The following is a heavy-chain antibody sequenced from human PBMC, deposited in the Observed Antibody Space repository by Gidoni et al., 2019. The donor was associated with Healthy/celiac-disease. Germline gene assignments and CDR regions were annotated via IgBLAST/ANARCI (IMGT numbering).Heavy chain of an antibody. CDR1: GGSISSSSYY. Sequence: QLQLQASGPGLVKPSETLSLTCTVSGGSISSSSYYWGWIRQPPGKGLELIGSIYYSGSTYYNPSLKSRVTISVDTSKNQFSLKLSSVTAADTAVYYCARGSGWYISGYYFDYWGQGTLVTVSS. CDR3: ARGSGWYISGYYFDY. CDR2: IYYSGST. J-gene: IGHJ4*02. V-gene: IGHV4-39*01. D-gene: IGHD6-19*01.